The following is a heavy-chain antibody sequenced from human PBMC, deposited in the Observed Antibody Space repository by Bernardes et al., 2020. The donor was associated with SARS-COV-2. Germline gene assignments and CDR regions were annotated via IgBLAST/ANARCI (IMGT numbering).Heavy chain of an antibody. V-gene: IGHV3-23*01. D-gene: IGHD6-19*01. J-gene: IGHJ6*02. CDR1: GFTFSSYA. CDR3: AKDCTSGWYFLYYYYGMDV. CDR2: ISGSGGST. Sequence: GGSLRLSCAASGFTFSSYAMSWVRQAPGKGLEWVSAISGSGGSTYYADSVKGRFTISRDNSKNTLYLQMNSLRAEDTAVYYCAKDCTSGWYFLYYYYGMDVWGQGTTVTVSS.